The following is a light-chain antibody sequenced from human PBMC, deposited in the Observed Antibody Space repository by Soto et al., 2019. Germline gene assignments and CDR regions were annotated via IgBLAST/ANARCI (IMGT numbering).Light chain of an antibody. J-gene: IGKJ5*01. CDR3: QQSYSTPSIT. Sequence: IQMTQSPSTLSGSVGDRVTITCRASQSISSYLNWYQQKPGKAPKLLIYAASSLQSGVPSRFSGSGSGTDFTLTISSLQPEDFATYYCQQSYSTPSITFGQGTRLEIK. V-gene: IGKV1-39*01. CDR1: QSISSY. CDR2: AAS.